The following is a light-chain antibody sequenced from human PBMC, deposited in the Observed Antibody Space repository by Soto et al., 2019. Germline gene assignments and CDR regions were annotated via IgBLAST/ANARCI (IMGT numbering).Light chain of an antibody. CDR3: AAWDDSLSGYV. CDR2: RNN. Sequence: QSVLTQPPSASGTPGQRVTISCSGSSSNIGNHYVYWYQHLPGTAPKLLIYRNNQRHSGVPDRFSGSHSGTSGSLAISGLRSEDEADYYCAAWDDSLSGYVFGTGNKVTVL. CDR1: SSNIGNHY. V-gene: IGLV1-47*01. J-gene: IGLJ1*01.